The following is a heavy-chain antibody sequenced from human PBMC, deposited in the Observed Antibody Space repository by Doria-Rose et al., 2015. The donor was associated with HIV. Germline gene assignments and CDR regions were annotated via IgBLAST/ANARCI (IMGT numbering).Heavy chain of an antibody. V-gene: IGHV3-9*01. CDR2: ISWNSGII. D-gene: IGHD5-12*01. J-gene: IGHJ3*02. CDR3: AKDSGSDQGRDGAFNI. CDR1: GFTFDDYA. Sequence: VQLVPSGGGLVQPGRSLRLSCAASGFTFDDYAMHWVRQAPGKGLEWVSGISWNSGIIGYADSVKGRLTISRDNAKNSLYLHLNRLRADDTAVYYCAKDSGSDQGRDGAFNIWGQGTMVTVSS.